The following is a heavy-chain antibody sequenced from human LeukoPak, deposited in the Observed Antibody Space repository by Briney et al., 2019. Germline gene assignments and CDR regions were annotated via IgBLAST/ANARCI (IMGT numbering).Heavy chain of an antibody. CDR2: IHTSGST. V-gene: IGHV4-4*07. J-gene: IGHJ4*02. CDR1: GVSISSYY. CDR3: ARGSTRYCSGGSCYVLFDY. D-gene: IGHD2-15*01. Sequence: SETLSLTCTVSGVSISSYYWSWIRQPAGKGLEWIGRIHTSGSTNYNPSLKSRVTISVDTSKNQFSLKLSSVTAADTAVYYCARGSTRYCSGGSCYVLFDYWGQGTLVTVSS.